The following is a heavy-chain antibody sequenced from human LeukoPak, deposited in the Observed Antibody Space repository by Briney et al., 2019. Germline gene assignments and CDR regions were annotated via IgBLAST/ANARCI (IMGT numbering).Heavy chain of an antibody. D-gene: IGHD5-12*01. J-gene: IGHJ4*02. CDR3: ARGEWLRSWFGY. CDR1: GGSFSGYS. CDR2: INHSGST. V-gene: IGHV4-34*01. Sequence: PSETLSLTCAVYGGSFSGYSWSWIRQPPGKGLEWIGEINHSGSTNYNPSLKSRVTTSVDTSKNQFSLKLSSVTAADTAVYYCARGEWLRSWFGYWGQGTLVTVSS.